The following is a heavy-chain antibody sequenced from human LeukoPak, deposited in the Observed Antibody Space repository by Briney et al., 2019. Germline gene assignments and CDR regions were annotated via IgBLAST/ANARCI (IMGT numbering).Heavy chain of an antibody. J-gene: IGHJ4*02. Sequence: ASVKVSCKASGYTFTSYYMHWVRQAPGQGLEWMGIINPSGGSTSYAQKFQGRVTMTRDTSTSTVYMELSSLRSDDTAVYYCARGYYDSSGYYVRDFDYWGQGTLVTVSS. CDR3: ARGYYDSSGYYVRDFDY. D-gene: IGHD3-22*01. V-gene: IGHV1-46*01. CDR2: INPSGGST. CDR1: GYTFTSYY.